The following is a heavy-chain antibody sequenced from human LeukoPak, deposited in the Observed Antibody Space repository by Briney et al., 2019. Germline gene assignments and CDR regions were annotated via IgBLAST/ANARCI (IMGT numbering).Heavy chain of an antibody. CDR3: ARGFEYYYDRGVDNWFDP. D-gene: IGHD3-22*01. CDR2: INHTGST. CDR1: SGSFSGYY. J-gene: IGHJ5*02. Sequence: SETLSLTCAVYSGSFSGYYWSWIRQPPGKGLEWIGEINHTGSTSYNPSLKSRVTISVDTSKSQFSLKLNSVTAADTAVFYCARGFEYYYDRGVDNWFDPWGQGTLVTVSS. V-gene: IGHV4-34*01.